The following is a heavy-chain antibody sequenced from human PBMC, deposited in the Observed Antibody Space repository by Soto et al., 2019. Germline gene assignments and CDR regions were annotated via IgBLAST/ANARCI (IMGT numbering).Heavy chain of an antibody. V-gene: IGHV3-30*18. CDR1: GFTFSSYG. CDR3: AKVTDRRYYDFWSGRGSGVSHYYGMDV. J-gene: IGHJ6*02. Sequence: QVQLVESGGGVVQPGRSLRLSCAASGFTFSSYGMHWVRQAPGKGLEWVALISFDGGIEYYADSVKGRFTISRDNSNNMLSLLMNSLSAEDTAVYYCAKVTDRRYYDFWSGRGSGVSHYYGMDVWGQGTTVIVSS. CDR2: ISFDGGIE. D-gene: IGHD3-3*01.